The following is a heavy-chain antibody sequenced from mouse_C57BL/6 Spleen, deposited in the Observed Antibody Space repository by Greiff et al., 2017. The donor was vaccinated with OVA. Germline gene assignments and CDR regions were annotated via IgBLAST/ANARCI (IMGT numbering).Heavy chain of an antibody. D-gene: IGHD2-12*01. V-gene: IGHV1-80*01. CDR2: IYPGDGDT. J-gene: IGHJ4*01. CDR1: GYAFSSYW. Sequence: QVQLQQSGAELVKPGASVKISCKASGYAFSSYWLNWVKQRPGKGLEWIGQIYPGDGDTNYNGKFKGKATLTADKSSSTAYMQLRSLTSEDSAVYCCAREGVYYSVYYAMDYWGQGTSVTVSS. CDR3: AREGVYYSVYYAMDY.